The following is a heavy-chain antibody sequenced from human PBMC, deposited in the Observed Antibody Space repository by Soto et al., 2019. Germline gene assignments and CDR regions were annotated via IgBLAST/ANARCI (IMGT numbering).Heavy chain of an antibody. CDR3: AREIRITMVRGVIMGSPGFDP. CDR2: ISYDGSNK. D-gene: IGHD3-10*01. V-gene: IGHV3-30-3*01. Sequence: PGGSLRLSCTASGFTFSSYAMHWVRQAPGKGLEWVAVISYDGSNKYYADSVKGRFTISRDNSKNTLYLQMNSLRAEDTAVYYCAREIRITMVRGVIMGSPGFDPWGQGTLVTVSS. J-gene: IGHJ5*02. CDR1: GFTFSSYA.